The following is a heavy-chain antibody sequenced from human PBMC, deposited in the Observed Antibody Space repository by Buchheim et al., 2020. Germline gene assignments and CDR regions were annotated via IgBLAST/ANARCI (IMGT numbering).Heavy chain of an antibody. CDR2: INWIGDSA. CDR1: GFTFDNYG. CDR3: ARGCSSTSCDP. J-gene: IGHJ5*02. Sequence: EVQLVESGGGVVRSGGSRRLSCAASGFTFDNYGMSWVRQAPGKGLEWVAGINWIGDSADYADFVKGRFTISRDNAKNSLYLQMNSLRAEDTAFYYCARGCSSTSCDPWGQGTL. D-gene: IGHD2-2*01. V-gene: IGHV3-20*04.